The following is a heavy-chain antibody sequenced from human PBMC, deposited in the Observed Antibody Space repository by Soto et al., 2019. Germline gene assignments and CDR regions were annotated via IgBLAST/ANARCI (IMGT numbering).Heavy chain of an antibody. V-gene: IGHV3-33*01. D-gene: IGHD6-13*01. CDR2: IWYDGSNK. CDR3: ARDPFRAAAGAYYYYGMDV. J-gene: IGHJ6*02. Sequence: QVQLVESGGGVVQPGRSLRLSCAASGFTFSSYGMHWVRQAPGKGLEWVAVIWYDGSNKYYADSVKGRFTISRDNSKTKLYLQMNSLRAEDTAVYYCARDPFRAAAGAYYYYGMDVWGQGTTVTVSS. CDR1: GFTFSSYG.